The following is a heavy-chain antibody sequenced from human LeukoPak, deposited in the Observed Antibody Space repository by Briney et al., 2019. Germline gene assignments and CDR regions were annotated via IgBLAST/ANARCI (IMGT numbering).Heavy chain of an antibody. D-gene: IGHD3-22*01. J-gene: IGHJ6*03. Sequence: GGSLRLSCAASGFTFSDSGMHWVRQAPGKGLEWVTFIQYDGSHRYYADSVKGRFTISRDNSKNSLYLQMNSLRAEDTAVYYCAKVGSRNYYDSSGYSDYYYYYMDVWGKGTTVTVSS. CDR3: AKVGSRNYYDSSGYSDYYYYYMDV. V-gene: IGHV3-30*02. CDR2: IQYDGSHR. CDR1: GFTFSDSG.